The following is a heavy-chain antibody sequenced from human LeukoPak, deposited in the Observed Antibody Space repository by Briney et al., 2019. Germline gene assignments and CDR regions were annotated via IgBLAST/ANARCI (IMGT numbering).Heavy chain of an antibody. Sequence: PSETLSLTCTVSGGSISSYYWSWIRQPPGKGLEWIGYIYYSGSTNYNPALKSRATISVDTSKNQFSLKLSSVTAADTAVYYCARRANWDAPNSWYFDLWGRGTLVIVSS. CDR3: ARRANWDAPNSWYFDL. CDR1: GGSISSYY. CDR2: IYYSGST. J-gene: IGHJ2*01. D-gene: IGHD7-27*01. V-gene: IGHV4-59*01.